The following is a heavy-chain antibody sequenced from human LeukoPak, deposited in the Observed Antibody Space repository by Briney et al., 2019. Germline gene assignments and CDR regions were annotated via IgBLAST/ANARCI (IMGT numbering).Heavy chain of an antibody. J-gene: IGHJ6*03. D-gene: IGHD2-21*01. CDR1: GFTFSSYS. V-gene: IGHV3-48*01. Sequence: TGGSLRLSCAASGFTFSSYSMNWVRQAPGKGLEWVSYISSSSSTIYYADSVKGRFTISRDKAKNSLYLQMNSLRAEDTAVYYCARARDVVVIAYYYYMDVWGKGTTVTVSS. CDR3: ARARDVVVIAYYYYMDV. CDR2: ISSSSSTI.